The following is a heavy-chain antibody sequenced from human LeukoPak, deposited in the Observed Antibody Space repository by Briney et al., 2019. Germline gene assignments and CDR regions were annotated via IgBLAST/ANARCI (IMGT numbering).Heavy chain of an antibody. CDR1: GFTFSSYA. CDR3: AKPPWELKSPEYFQH. CDR2: ISGSGGST. J-gene: IGHJ1*01. Sequence: GGSLRLSCAASGFTFSSYAMSWVRQAPGKGLEWVSAISGSGGSTYYADSVKGRFTISRDNSKDTLYLQMNSLRAEDTAVYYCAKPPWELKSPEYFQHWGQGTPVTVSS. V-gene: IGHV3-23*01. D-gene: IGHD1-26*01.